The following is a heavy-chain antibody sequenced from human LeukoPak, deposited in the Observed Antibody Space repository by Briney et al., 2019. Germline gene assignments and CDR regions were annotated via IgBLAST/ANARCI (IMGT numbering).Heavy chain of an antibody. J-gene: IGHJ4*02. D-gene: IGHD6-19*01. CDR1: GFTFSSYG. CDR3: SKDLRAISSGWFGGYFDY. Sequence: PGGSLRLSCAASGFTFSSYGMHWVRQAPGKGLEWVSGISGSGGSTYYAGSVKGRFTISRDNSKNTLYLQMDSLRAEDTAVYYCSKDLRAISSGWFGGYFDYWGQGNLVTVSS. CDR2: ISGSGGST. V-gene: IGHV3-23*01.